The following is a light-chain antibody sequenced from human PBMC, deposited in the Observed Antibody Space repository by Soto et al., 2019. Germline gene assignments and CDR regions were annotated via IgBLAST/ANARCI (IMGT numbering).Light chain of an antibody. J-gene: IGKJ1*01. CDR2: GAS. Sequence: EIVMTQSPATLSVSPGERATLSCRASQSVSTNVAWYQQKPGQAPRLLIYGASTRATGIPARFSGSGSGTEFTLTISSLQSEVFAVYCCQQHHTWPLTFGQGTK. CDR3: QQHHTWPLT. V-gene: IGKV3-15*01. CDR1: QSVSTN.